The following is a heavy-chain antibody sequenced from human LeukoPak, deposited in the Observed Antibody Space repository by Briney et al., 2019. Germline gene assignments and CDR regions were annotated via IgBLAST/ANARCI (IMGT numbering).Heavy chain of an antibody. V-gene: IGHV3-9*01. Sequence: PGGSLRLSCAASGFTFDQHAMHWVRQVPGKGLEWVSGIYGNGGSRGYADSVKGRFTVSRDNARNSLYLQMNSLKPEDTALYYCTKAIEGESSGHYGGTDYWGQGTLVTVSS. CDR1: GFTFDQHA. D-gene: IGHD3-22*01. J-gene: IGHJ4*02. CDR2: IYGNGGSR. CDR3: TKAIEGESSGHYGGTDY.